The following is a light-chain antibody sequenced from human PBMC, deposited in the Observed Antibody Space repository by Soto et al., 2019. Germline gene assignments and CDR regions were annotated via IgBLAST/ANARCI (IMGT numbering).Light chain of an antibody. CDR2: DVT. CDR3: NSYTSSSTYV. J-gene: IGLJ1*01. Sequence: QSALTQPASVSGSPGQSITISCTGTSSDVGGFNYVSWYQQHPGKAPKLMIYDVTNRPSGVSYRFSGSKSGNTASLTISGLQDEYEADYYCNSYTSSSTYVFGTGTKVTVL. V-gene: IGLV2-14*03. CDR1: SSDVGGFNY.